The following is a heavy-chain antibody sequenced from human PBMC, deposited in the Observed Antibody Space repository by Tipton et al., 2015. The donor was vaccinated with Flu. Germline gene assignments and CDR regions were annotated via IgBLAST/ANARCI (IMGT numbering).Heavy chain of an antibody. CDR3: ARDNAVFPGALYY. CDR2: IYYSGST. D-gene: IGHD4/OR15-4a*01. J-gene: IGHJ4*02. Sequence: TLSLTCSVSGGSIRSSSDYWGWVRQPPGKGLEWIGSIYYSGSTYYNPSLKSRVTISEDISKNQFSLKLSSVTAADTAVYFCARDNAVFPGALYYWGLGTLVTVSS. V-gene: IGHV4-39*07. CDR1: GGSIRSSSDY.